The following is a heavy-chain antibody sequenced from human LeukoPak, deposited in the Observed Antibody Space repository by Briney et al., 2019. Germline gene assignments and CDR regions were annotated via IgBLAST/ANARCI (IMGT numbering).Heavy chain of an antibody. CDR2: IIPIFGTA. CDR1: GGTFSSYA. V-gene: IGHV1-69*13. CDR3: AGYPDRFLEWAYAFDI. D-gene: IGHD3-3*01. Sequence: SVKVSCKASGGTFSSYAISWVRQAPGQGLEWMGGIIPIFGTANYAQKFQGRVTITADESTSTAYMELSSLRSEDTAVYYCAGYPDRFLEWAYAFDIWGQGTMVTVSS. J-gene: IGHJ3*02.